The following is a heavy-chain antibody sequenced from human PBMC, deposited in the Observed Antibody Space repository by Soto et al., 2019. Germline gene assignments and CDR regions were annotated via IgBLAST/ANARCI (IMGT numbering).Heavy chain of an antibody. CDR1: GGSISSGGYY. V-gene: IGHV4-31*03. D-gene: IGHD5-12*01. Sequence: SETLSLTCTVSGGSISSGGYYWSWIRQHPGKGLEWIGYIYYSGSTYYNPSLKSRVTISVDTSKNQFSLKLSSVTAADTAVYYCAGKYIVATIGPPGYYYYGMDVWGQGTTVTVSS. J-gene: IGHJ6*02. CDR3: AGKYIVATIGPPGYYYYGMDV. CDR2: IYYSGST.